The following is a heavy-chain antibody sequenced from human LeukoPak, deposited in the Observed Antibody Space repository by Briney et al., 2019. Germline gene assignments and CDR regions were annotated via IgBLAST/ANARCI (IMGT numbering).Heavy chain of an antibody. CDR3: AKDVRQLGIASSGLDY. J-gene: IGHJ4*02. CDR2: INTNTGNP. Sequence: ASVKVSCKASGFILTNYAMNWVRQAPGQGLEWMGWINTNTGNPTYAQGFTGRFVFSLDNSVSTTYLQISSLEAEDTAVYYCAKDVRQLGIASSGLDYWGQGSLVTVSS. D-gene: IGHD6-13*01. V-gene: IGHV7-4-1*02. CDR1: GFILTNYA.